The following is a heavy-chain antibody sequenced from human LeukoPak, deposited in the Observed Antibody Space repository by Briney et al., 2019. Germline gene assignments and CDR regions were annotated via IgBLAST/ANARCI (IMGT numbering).Heavy chain of an antibody. J-gene: IGHJ4*02. D-gene: IGHD4-17*01. CDR1: GFIATSNY. CDR3: ATGVRSGMAFDF. V-gene: IGHV3-53*01. Sequence: GGSLRLSCSFSGFIATSNYMAWVRQSPGQGLQWISFIYGGGNTLYADSVRDRFSISRDNSKSTLYLQMSSLRVEDTAVYYCATGVRSGMAFDFWGQGTLVTVSS. CDR2: IYGGGNT.